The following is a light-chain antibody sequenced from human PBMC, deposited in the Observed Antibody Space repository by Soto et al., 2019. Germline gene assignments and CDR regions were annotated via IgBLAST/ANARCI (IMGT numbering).Light chain of an antibody. V-gene: IGLV2-14*01. CDR3: SSYTSSSTPYV. J-gene: IGLJ1*01. Sequence: QSALTQPASVSGSPGQSITISCTGTSSDVGGYKYVSWYQQNPGKAPKLMIYDVSNRPSGVSNRFSGSKSGNTASLTISGLQAEDEADYYCSSYTSSSTPYVFGTGTKVTVL. CDR2: DVS. CDR1: SSDVGGYKY.